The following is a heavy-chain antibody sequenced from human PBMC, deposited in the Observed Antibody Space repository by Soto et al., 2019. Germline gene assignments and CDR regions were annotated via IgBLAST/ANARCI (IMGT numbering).Heavy chain of an antibody. Sequence: SQTLSLTCAISGDSVSSNSAAWNWIRQSPSRGLEWLGRTYYRSKWYNDYAVSVKSRITINPDTSKNQFSLQLNSVTPEDTAVYYCAREHYYGSGSYYNINWFDPWGQGTLVTVSS. D-gene: IGHD3-10*01. V-gene: IGHV6-1*01. CDR1: GDSVSSNSAA. CDR2: TYYRSKWYN. CDR3: AREHYYGSGSYYNINWFDP. J-gene: IGHJ5*02.